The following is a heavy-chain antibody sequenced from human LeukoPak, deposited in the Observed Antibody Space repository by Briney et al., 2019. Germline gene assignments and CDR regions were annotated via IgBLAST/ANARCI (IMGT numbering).Heavy chain of an antibody. Sequence: GGSLRLSCAASGFTFSDYGMNWVRQAPGKGLEWLSHISSSSSTIKYADSVKGRFTISRDNAKNSVYLQMHSLTVEETAVYYCAREWGVWGKGTTVTV. CDR1: GFTFSDYG. CDR3: AREWGV. D-gene: IGHD3-16*01. V-gene: IGHV3-48*01. CDR2: ISSSSSTI. J-gene: IGHJ6*03.